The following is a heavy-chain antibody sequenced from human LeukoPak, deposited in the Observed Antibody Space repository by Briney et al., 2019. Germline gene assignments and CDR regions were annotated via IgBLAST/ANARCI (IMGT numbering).Heavy chain of an antibody. J-gene: IGHJ3*02. CDR3: AKGQGEQQLVPNDAFDI. D-gene: IGHD6-13*01. CDR2: ISGSGGST. Sequence: GGSLRLSCEATGFSFSSYAMSWVRQAPGEGLEWVSAISGSGGSTYYADSVKGRFTISRDNSKNTLYLQMNSLRAEDTAVYYCAKGQGEQQLVPNDAFDIWGQGTMVTVSS. V-gene: IGHV3-23*01. CDR1: GFSFSSYA.